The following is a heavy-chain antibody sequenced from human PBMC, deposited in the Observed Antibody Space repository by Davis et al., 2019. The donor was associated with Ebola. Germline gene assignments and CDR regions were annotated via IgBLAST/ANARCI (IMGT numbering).Heavy chain of an antibody. V-gene: IGHV1-46*01. J-gene: IGHJ4*02. D-gene: IGHD1-1*01. CDR3: ARDFAEHWTFDY. CDR1: GYTFINYH. CDR2: IHPSGGRT. Sequence: ASVKVSCKASGYTFINYHMHWVRQAPGQGLEWMGIIHPSGGRTTYAQKFQGRVTMTRDTSTSTDYMELSSLRSEDTAVYYCARDFAEHWTFDYWGQGVVVTVSS.